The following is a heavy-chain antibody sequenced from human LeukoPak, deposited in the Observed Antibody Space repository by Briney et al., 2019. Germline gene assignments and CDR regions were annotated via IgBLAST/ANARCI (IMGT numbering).Heavy chain of an antibody. J-gene: IGHJ4*02. V-gene: IGHV3-30-3*01. CDR3: ARVFPQYIGVDY. CDR1: GFTFSSYA. CDR2: ISYDGSNK. D-gene: IGHD5-12*01. Sequence: GSLRLSCAASGFTFSSYAMHWVRQAPGKGLEWVAVISYDGSNKYYAEFVKGRFTISRDNSKNTLYLQMNSLRAEDTAVYYCARVFPQYIGVDYWGQGTLVTVSS.